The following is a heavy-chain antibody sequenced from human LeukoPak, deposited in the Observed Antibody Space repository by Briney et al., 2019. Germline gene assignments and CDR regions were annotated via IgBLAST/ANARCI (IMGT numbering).Heavy chain of an antibody. CDR3: ARNSVTIFGVVMIDY. D-gene: IGHD3-3*01. CDR2: IYTSGST. CDR1: GGSISSYY. J-gene: IGHJ4*02. V-gene: IGHV4-4*07. Sequence: PSETLSLTCTVSGGSISSYYWSWIRQPAGKGLEWIGRIYTSGSTNYNPSLRSRVTMSVDTSKNQFSLKLSSVTAADTAVYYCARNSVTIFGVVMIDYWGQGTLVTVSS.